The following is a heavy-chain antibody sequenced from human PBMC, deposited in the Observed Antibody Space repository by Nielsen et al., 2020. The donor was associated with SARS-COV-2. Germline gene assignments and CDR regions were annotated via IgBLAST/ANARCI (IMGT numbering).Heavy chain of an antibody. CDR3: ARVPTIFGVVTKDGAFDI. CDR1: GGSFSGYY. J-gene: IGHJ3*02. V-gene: IGHV4-34*01. D-gene: IGHD3-3*01. Sequence: CAVYGGSFSGYYWSWIRQPPGKGLEWIGEINHSGSTNYNPSLKSRVTISVDTSKNQFSLKLSSVTAADTAVYYCARVPTIFGVVTKDGAFDIWGQGTMVTVSS. CDR2: INHSGST.